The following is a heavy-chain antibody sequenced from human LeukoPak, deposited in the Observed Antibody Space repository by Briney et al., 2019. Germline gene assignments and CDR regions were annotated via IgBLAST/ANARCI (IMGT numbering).Heavy chain of an antibody. Sequence: PSETLSLTCTVSGGSLIISNYYWGWIRQSPGKGLECIGKISYSGNTYYNPSLRSRVHMSVDTSKNQFPLTLSSVTAADTAVYYCARLTDFWGQGILVTVSS. CDR1: GGSLIISNYY. CDR2: ISYSGNT. J-gene: IGHJ4*02. V-gene: IGHV4-39*01. CDR3: ARLTDF.